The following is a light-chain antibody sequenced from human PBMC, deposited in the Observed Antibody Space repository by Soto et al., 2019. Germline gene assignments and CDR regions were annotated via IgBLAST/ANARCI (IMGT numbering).Light chain of an antibody. J-gene: IGLJ1*01. CDR1: KLGDKY. CDR2: EDT. V-gene: IGLV3-1*01. Sequence: SYELTQPPSVSVSPGQTASITCSGDKLGDKYACWYQQRPGQSPVLVIYEDTKRPSGIPERFSGSNSGNTATLTISGTQTMDEADYYCQTWDSSSGWVFGTGT. CDR3: QTWDSSSGWV.